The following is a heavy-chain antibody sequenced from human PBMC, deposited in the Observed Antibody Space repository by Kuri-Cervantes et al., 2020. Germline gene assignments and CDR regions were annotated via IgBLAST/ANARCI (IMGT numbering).Heavy chain of an antibody. CDR1: GFTFSSYS. CDR3: ARSAFISGWYRSFPY. Sequence: GESLKISCAASGFTFSSYSMNWVRQAPGKGLEWVSYISSSSSTIYYADSVKGRFTISRDNAKNSLYLQMNSLRVEDTAVYYCARSAFISGWYRSFPYWGQGTLVTVSS. CDR2: ISSSSSTI. J-gene: IGHJ4*02. V-gene: IGHV3-48*01. D-gene: IGHD6-19*01.